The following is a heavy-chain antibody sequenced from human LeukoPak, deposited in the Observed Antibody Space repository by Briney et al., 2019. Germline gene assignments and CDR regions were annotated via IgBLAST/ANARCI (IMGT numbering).Heavy chain of an antibody. CDR3: AREFHDFWSGYYIGTQGY. Sequence: GGSLRLSCAASGFTFSSYGMHWVRQAPGKGLEWVAVIWYDGSNKYYADSAKGRFTISRDNSKNTLYLQMNSLGAEDTAVYYCAREFHDFWSGYYIGTQGYWGQGTLVTVSS. CDR1: GFTFSSYG. CDR2: IWYDGSNK. V-gene: IGHV3-33*01. D-gene: IGHD3-3*01. J-gene: IGHJ4*02.